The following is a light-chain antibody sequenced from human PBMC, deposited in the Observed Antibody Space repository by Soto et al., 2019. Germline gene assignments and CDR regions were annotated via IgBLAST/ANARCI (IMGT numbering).Light chain of an antibody. CDR2: GNS. V-gene: IGLV1-40*01. Sequence: QSVLTQPPSVSGAPGQRVTISCTGSSSNIGAGYDVHWYQQLPGTAPKLLIYGNSNRPSGVPDRFSGSKSGTSASLAITGRQPEEEADYYCQSYDSSLSGSVVFGGGTKLTVL. J-gene: IGLJ2*01. CDR1: SSNIGAGYD. CDR3: QSYDSSLSGSVV.